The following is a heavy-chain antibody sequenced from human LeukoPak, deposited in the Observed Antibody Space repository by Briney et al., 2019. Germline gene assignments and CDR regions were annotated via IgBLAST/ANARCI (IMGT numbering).Heavy chain of an antibody. D-gene: IGHD1-26*01. CDR1: GGSISSGSYY. V-gene: IGHV4-61*02. CDR3: AVGGYYYYMDV. CDR2: IYTSGST. J-gene: IGHJ6*03. Sequence: PSETLSLTCTVSGGSISSGSYYWSWIRRPAGKGLEWIGRIYTSGSTNYNPSLKSRVTTSVDTSKNQFSLKLSSVTAADTAVYYCAVGGYYYYMDVWGKGTTVTVSS.